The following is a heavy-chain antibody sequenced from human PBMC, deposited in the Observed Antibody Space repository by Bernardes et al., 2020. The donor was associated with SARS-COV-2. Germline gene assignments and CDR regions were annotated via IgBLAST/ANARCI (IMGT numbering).Heavy chain of an antibody. D-gene: IGHD2-2*01. CDR3: ARLGYCSSTSCSHPKYYYGMDV. Sequence: AAAKVSCKASGYTFTGYYMHWVRQAPGKGLEWMGWINPNSGGTNYAQKFQGRVTMTRDTSISTAYMELSRLRSDDTAVYYCARLGYCSSTSCSHPKYYYGMDVWGQGTTVTVS. V-gene: IGHV1-2*02. J-gene: IGHJ6*02. CDR1: GYTFTGYY. CDR2: INPNSGGT.